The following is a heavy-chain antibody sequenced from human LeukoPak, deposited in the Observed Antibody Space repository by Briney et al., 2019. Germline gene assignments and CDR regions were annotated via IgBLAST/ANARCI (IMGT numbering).Heavy chain of an antibody. CDR2: ISSNGGST. V-gene: IGHV3-64*01. CDR3: ARATVVTPRYSYGTDV. J-gene: IGHJ6*02. CDR1: GFTFSSYA. D-gene: IGHD4-23*01. Sequence: GGSLRLSCAASGFTFSSYAMHWVRQAPGKGLEYVSAISSNGGSTYYANSVKGRFTISRDNSKNTLYLQMGSLRAEDMAVYYCARATVVTPRYSYGTDVWGQGTTVTVSS.